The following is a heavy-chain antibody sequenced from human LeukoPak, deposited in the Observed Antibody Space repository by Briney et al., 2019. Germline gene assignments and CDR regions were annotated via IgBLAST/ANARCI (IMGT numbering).Heavy chain of an antibody. CDR1: GGSISSSNW. CDR2: IYHSGST. D-gene: IGHD3-22*01. J-gene: IGHJ4*02. Sequence: SETLSLTCAVSGGSISSSNWWTWVRQPPGKGLEWIGEIYHSGSTNYNPSLKSRVTMSVDESRSQFSLRLTSVTAADTAVYYCARSLQKGYYDSSYHDYWGQGTLVTVSS. CDR3: ARSLQKGYYDSSYHDY. V-gene: IGHV4-4*02.